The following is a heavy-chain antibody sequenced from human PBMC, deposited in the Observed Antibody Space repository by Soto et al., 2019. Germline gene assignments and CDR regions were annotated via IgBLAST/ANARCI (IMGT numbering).Heavy chain of an antibody. CDR3: ARARFCTSTSCYHYFDF. V-gene: IGHV4-59*01. J-gene: IGHJ4*02. CDR1: GGSISSSS. D-gene: IGHD2-2*01. CDR2: IYNNGRT. Sequence: SETLSLTCTVSGGSISSSSWSWIRQPPGRGLEWIGYIYNNGRTDYNPSLKSRVTIPVDTSKNHFSLKLSSVTPADTAVYYCARARFCTSTSCYHYFDFWGQGTLVTV.